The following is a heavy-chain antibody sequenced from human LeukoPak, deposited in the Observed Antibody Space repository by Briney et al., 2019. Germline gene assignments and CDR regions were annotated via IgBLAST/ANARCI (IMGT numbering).Heavy chain of an antibody. V-gene: IGHV3-30-3*01. CDR1: GFSFSSFP. Sequence: GGSLRLSCTASGFSFSSFPMFWVRQAPGKGLECVAVTSPDGSIKYYADSVKGRFTISRANSGNTLYLQMNSLRVEDTAVYYCARGTLVGYPYGHKDLWGQGTLVTVSS. D-gene: IGHD5-18*01. CDR3: ARGTLVGYPYGHKDL. CDR2: TSPDGSIK. J-gene: IGHJ5*02.